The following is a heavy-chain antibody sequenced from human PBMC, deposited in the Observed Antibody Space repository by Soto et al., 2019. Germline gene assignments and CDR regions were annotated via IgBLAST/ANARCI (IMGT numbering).Heavy chain of an antibody. CDR1: EHTSTIYY. CDR3: ATRDYDILTGYLHI. V-gene: IGHV1-2*02. J-gene: IGHJ1*01. D-gene: IGHD3-9*01. Sequence: QAHLVQSGAEVRKPGASVKVSCQALEHTSTIYYIHWVRQARGQGLEWMGWINADSGDTTYAEDFRGRVTFTRDTSTRTFHMELIRLRLDDTAMYFCATRDYDILTGYLHIWGQGTLITVSS. CDR2: INADSGDT.